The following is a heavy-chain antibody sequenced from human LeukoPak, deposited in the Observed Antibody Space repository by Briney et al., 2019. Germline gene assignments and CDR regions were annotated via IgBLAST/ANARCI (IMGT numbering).Heavy chain of an antibody. CDR3: ATRYCTIPACRASSYHCMDN. CDR1: GFTFSSYW. J-gene: IGHJ6*03. CDR2: IKQDGSEA. D-gene: IGHD2-8*01. Sequence: GGSLRLSCAASGFTFSSYWMTWVRQAPGKGLEWVANIKQDGSEAYYVDSVKGRFTVSRDNAKNSLYLQLNSLGAEDTAVYYCATRYCTIPACRASSYHCMDNWVKGTTVTVSS. V-gene: IGHV3-7*01.